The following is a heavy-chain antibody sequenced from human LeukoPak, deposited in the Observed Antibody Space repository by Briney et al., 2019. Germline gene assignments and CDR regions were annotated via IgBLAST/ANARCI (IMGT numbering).Heavy chain of an antibody. J-gene: IGHJ3*02. CDR1: GGSISSGGYC. CDR3: ARERQGRPHDAFDI. Sequence: KPSQTLSLTCAVSGGSISSGGYCWSWIRQPPRKGLEWFGYIYYSGSTYYHPSLKSRVTVSVDTSKNQFSLKLSSVTAAYTAVYYCARERQGRPHDAFDIWGQGTMVTVSS. CDR2: IYYSGST. V-gene: IGHV4-30-4*07.